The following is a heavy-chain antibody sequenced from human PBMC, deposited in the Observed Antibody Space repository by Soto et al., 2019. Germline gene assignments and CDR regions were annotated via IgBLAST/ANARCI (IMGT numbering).Heavy chain of an antibody. CDR3: ARDRPAFKSFGRGMDV. V-gene: IGHV4-31*03. Sequence: QVQLQESGPGLVKPSQTLSLTCSVSGGAINNRDYYWSWIRQHPGKGLEWIGNIFYSGSTDYNPSLKGRLTISIDTSKNEFSLKLTSVTAADTAVYYCARDRPAFKSFGRGMDVWGQGTTGTVSS. J-gene: IGHJ6*02. CDR1: GGAINNRDYY. D-gene: IGHD3-16*01. CDR2: IFYSGST.